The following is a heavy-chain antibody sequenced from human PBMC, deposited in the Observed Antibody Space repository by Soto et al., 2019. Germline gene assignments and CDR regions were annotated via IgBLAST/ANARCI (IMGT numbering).Heavy chain of an antibody. CDR3: ARSREIIASAGSFDY. D-gene: IGHD6-25*01. Sequence: EVQLLESGGGLVQPGGSLRLSCTAAGFSLSSHVMSWVRQAPGKGLEWVSGISTGGGSTDYADSVKGRFTISRDNSKNTLHLQMKSLRAEDTAVYYCARSREIIASAGSFDYWGQGTLVTLSS. CDR2: ISTGGGST. CDR1: GFSLSSHV. J-gene: IGHJ4*02. V-gene: IGHV3-23*01.